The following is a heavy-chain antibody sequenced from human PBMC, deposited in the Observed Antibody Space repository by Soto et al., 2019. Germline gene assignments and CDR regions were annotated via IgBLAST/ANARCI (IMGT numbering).Heavy chain of an antibody. Sequence: ASVKVSCKASGGTFSSYAISWVRQAPGQGLEWMGGIIPIFGTANYAQKFQGRVTITADKSTSTAYMELSSLRSEDTAVYYCARDRQWGYYYDSSGYPQGHAFDIWGQGTMVTVSS. V-gene: IGHV1-69*06. D-gene: IGHD3-22*01. CDR1: GGTFSSYA. CDR3: ARDRQWGYYYDSSGYPQGHAFDI. J-gene: IGHJ3*02. CDR2: IIPIFGTA.